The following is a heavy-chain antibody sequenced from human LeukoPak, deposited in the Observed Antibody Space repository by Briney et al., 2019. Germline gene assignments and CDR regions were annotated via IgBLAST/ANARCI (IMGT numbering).Heavy chain of an antibody. V-gene: IGHV3-9*03. CDR2: ISWNSGSI. CDR3: AKGGITMIPRFDL. D-gene: IGHD3-22*01. J-gene: IGHJ2*01. CDR1: GFTFDDYA. Sequence: GGSLRLSCAASGFTFDDYAKHWVRQAPGKGLEWVSGISWNSGSIGYADSVKGRFTISRDNAKNSLYLQMNSLRAEDMALYYCAKGGITMIPRFDLWGRGTLVTVSS.